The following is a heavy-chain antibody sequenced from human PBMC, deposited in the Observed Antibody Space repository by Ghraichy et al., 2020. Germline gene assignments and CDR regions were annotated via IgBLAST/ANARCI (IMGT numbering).Heavy chain of an antibody. V-gene: IGHV3-23*01. J-gene: IGHJ4*02. CDR3: AKAHGDYYGSGSCRD. CDR2: ISGSGGST. D-gene: IGHD3-10*01. Sequence: GGSLRLSCAASGFTFSSYAMSWVRQAPGKGLEWVSAISGSGGSTYYADSVKGRFTISRDNSKNTLYLQMNSLRAEDTAVYYCAKAHGDYYGSGSCRDWGQGTLVTVSS. CDR1: GFTFSSYA.